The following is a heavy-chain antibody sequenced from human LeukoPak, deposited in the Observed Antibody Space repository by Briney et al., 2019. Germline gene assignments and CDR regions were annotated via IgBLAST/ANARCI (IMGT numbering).Heavy chain of an antibody. V-gene: IGHV4-34*01. Sequence: SETLSLTCAVYGGSFSGYYWSWIRQPPGKGLEWIGEINHSGSTNYSPSLKSRVTISVDTSKNQFSLKLSSVTAADTAVYYCARAGYYDFWSGYYTGDWFDPWAREPWSPSPQ. CDR2: INHSGST. J-gene: IGHJ5*02. CDR1: GGSFSGYY. CDR3: ARAGYYDFWSGYYTGDWFDP. D-gene: IGHD3-3*01.